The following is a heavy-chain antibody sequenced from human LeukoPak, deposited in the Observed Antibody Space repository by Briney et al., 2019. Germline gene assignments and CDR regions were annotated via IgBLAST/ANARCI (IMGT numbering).Heavy chain of an antibody. CDR3: AKLGIVVVPAAIPGDAFDI. V-gene: IGHV3-30*02. J-gene: IGHJ3*02. CDR2: IRYDGSNK. D-gene: IGHD2-2*02. Sequence: GGSLRLSCAVSGFTFSSYGMHWVRQAPGKGLEWVAFIRYDGSNKYYADSVKGRFTISRDNSKNTLYLQMNSLRAEDTAVYYCAKLGIVVVPAAIPGDAFDIWGQGTMVTVSS. CDR1: GFTFSSYG.